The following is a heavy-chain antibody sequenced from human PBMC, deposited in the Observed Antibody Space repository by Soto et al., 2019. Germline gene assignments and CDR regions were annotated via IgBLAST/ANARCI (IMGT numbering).Heavy chain of an antibody. V-gene: IGHV1-3*04. D-gene: IGHD1-26*01. CDR3: ARGWEQRDHVIDV. J-gene: IGHJ6*01. CDR2: INTGNANT. CDR1: GYTFTSNP. Sequence: QVQLVQSGTEEKKPGASVKVSCKASGYTFTSNPMHWVRQAPGQRLEWMGWINTGNANTKYSQKFQGRLTITRDTSAGTDDMELSSLRAEDTAVYYWARGWEQRDHVIDVWGQGNTVNVSS.